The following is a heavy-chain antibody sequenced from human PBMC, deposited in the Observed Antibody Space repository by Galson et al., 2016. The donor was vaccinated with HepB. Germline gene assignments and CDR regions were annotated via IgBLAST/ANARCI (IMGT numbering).Heavy chain of an antibody. CDR3: ARVTFTCDGGGCRYSGMDV. CDR1: GFALRSCD. D-gene: IGHD2-21*01. CDR2: IGTAGDT. Sequence: SLRLSCAASGFALRSCDMYWVRQTTGKGLEWVSSIGTAGDTYYPGSVRGRFTVSRENANNSLYLQMNSLRAGDTAVYFCARVTFTCDGGGCRYSGMDVWGTGTTVTVSP. V-gene: IGHV3-13*01. J-gene: IGHJ6*04.